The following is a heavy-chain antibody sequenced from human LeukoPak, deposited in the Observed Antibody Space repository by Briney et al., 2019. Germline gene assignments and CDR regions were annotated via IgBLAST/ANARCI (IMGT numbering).Heavy chain of an antibody. V-gene: IGHV3-11*01. Sequence: GGSLRLSCAASGFTFSDYYMSWIRQAPGKGLEWVSYISSSGSTIYYADSVKGRFTISRDNAKNSLYLQMNSLRAEDTAVYYCARDHGLTYSTSSKANYFDYWGQGTLVTVSS. CDR3: ARDHGLTYSTSSKANYFDY. J-gene: IGHJ4*02. CDR2: ISSSGSTI. D-gene: IGHD6-6*01. CDR1: GFTFSDYY.